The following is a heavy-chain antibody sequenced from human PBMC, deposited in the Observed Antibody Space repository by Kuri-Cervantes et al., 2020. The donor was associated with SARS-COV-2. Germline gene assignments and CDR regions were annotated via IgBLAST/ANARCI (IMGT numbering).Heavy chain of an antibody. CDR1: GYTFTCYY. Sequence: ASVKVSCKASGYTFTCYYMHWVRQAPGQGLEWMGIINPSGGSTSYAQKFQGRVTMTRDTSTSTVYMELSSLRSEDTAVYYCAREDIVVVPAYYDDASDIWGQGTMVTVSS. CDR2: INPSGGST. CDR3: AREDIVVVPAYYDDASDI. V-gene: IGHV1-46*01. D-gene: IGHD2-2*01. J-gene: IGHJ3*02.